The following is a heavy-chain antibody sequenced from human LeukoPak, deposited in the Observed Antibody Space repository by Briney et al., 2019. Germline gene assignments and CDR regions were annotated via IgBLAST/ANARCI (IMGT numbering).Heavy chain of an antibody. D-gene: IGHD6-13*01. CDR2: IYPGDSDT. CDR3: AIPRASSWDSYPWGAFDI. J-gene: IGHJ3*02. V-gene: IGHV5-51*01. CDR1: GYSFTSYW. Sequence: GESLKISCKGSGYSFTSYWIGWVRQMPGKGLEWMGIIYPGDSDTRYSPSFQGQVTISADKSISTAYLQWSSLKASDTAMYYCAIPRASSWDSYPWGAFDIWGQGTMVTVSS.